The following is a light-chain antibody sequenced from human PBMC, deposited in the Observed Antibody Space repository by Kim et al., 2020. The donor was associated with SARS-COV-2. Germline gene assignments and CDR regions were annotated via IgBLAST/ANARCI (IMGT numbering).Light chain of an antibody. V-gene: IGKV2-30*01. CDR3: MQGTRWPFS. Sequence: PASVSFRTDQSLACSDGRIYIRWFIQRPGKSPRRLIYKVSKRDSGVSDRFSSSGSGTDFTLQISRVETKDVGFYYCMQGTRWPFSLGPGTKVDIK. J-gene: IGKJ3*01. CDR2: KVS. CDR1: QSLACSDGRIY.